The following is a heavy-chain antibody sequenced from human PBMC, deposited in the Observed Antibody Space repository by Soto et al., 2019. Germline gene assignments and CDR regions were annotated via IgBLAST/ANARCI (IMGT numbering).Heavy chain of an antibody. CDR1: GFTFSSYA. V-gene: IGHV3-23*01. CDR3: AKHSALRVKDH. J-gene: IGHJ4*02. Sequence: VQLLESGGGLVQPGGSLRLSCAASGFTFSSYAMTWVRQAPGKGLQWVSAISGSGGRTYYADSVKGRFTISRDNSENTLYLQMNSLRAEDTAVYYCAKHSALRVKDHWGQGTLVTVSS. CDR2: ISGSGGRT. D-gene: IGHD2-21*01.